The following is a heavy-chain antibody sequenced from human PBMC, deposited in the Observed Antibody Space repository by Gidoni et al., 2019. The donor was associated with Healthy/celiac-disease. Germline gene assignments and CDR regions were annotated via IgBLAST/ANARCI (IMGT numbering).Heavy chain of an antibody. J-gene: IGHJ4*02. CDR3: VKGRTTVAVFVVGDY. V-gene: IGHV3-64D*06. CDR2: ISSNGGST. Sequence: EVQLVESGGGLVQPGGSLRLSCSASGFTFSSYAMHWVRQAPGKGLEYVSAISSNGGSTYYADSVKGRFTISRDNSKNTLYLQMSSLRAEDTAVYYCVKGRTTVAVFVVGDYWGQGTLVTVSS. CDR1: GFTFSSYA. D-gene: IGHD4-17*01.